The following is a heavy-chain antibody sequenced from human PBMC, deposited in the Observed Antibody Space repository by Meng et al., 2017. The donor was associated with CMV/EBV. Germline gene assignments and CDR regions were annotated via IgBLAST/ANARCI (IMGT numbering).Heavy chain of an antibody. CDR3: ARYSGSYYSY. CDR1: GVYISSSSYY. J-gene: IGHJ4*02. V-gene: IGHV4-39*01. CDR2: IYYSGRT. D-gene: IGHD1-26*01. Sequence: QLQLQESGPGLVKPSETLSLTCTVSGVYISSSSYYWGWIRQPPGKGLEWIGSIYYSGRTYYNTSLKSRVTISVDTSKIQFSLKMSSVTAADTAVYYCARYSGSYYSYWGQGTLVTVSS.